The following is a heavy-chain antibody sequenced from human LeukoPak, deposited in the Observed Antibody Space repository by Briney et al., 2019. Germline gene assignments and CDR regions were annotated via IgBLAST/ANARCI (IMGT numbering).Heavy chain of an antibody. D-gene: IGHD6-19*01. CDR1: GFTFSSYA. V-gene: IGHV3-23*01. J-gene: IGHJ4*02. CDR3: ARRSGIAVAGAFDY. Sequence: GGSLRLSCAASGFTFSSYAMSWVRQAPGKGLQWVSAISGSGSGDSTYYADSVKGRFTISRDNSKNTLYLQMNSLRAEDTAVYYCARRSGIAVAGAFDYWGQGTLVTVSS. CDR2: ISGSGSGDST.